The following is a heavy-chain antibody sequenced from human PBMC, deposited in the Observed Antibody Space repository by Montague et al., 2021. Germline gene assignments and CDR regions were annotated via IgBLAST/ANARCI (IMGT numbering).Heavy chain of an antibody. D-gene: IGHD6-13*01. Sequence: SLSLSCAASGITFDYYWMSWVRQAPGKGLEWVANINEDGSEKNYVDSVRGRFSTSRDNTKNSLYLQMNSLRVEDTAVYYCARDRAAAGSWGHGTLVIVSS. CDR1: GITFDYYW. V-gene: IGHV3-7*01. CDR3: ARDRAAAGS. J-gene: IGHJ5*01. CDR2: INEDGSEK.